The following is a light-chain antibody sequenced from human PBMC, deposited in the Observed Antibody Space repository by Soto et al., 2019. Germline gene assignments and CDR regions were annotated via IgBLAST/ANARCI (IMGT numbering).Light chain of an antibody. CDR3: QQHINWPLT. J-gene: IGKJ4*01. V-gene: IGKV3-11*01. CDR1: QTVSSS. CDR2: EAS. Sequence: IVVTQSPAALSLTTGERATLSCRASQTVSSSLAWYQQKPGQAPRLLIYEASNRATGIPARFSGSGSGADFTLTISSLEPEDFALYYCQQHINWPLTFGGGTKVDIK.